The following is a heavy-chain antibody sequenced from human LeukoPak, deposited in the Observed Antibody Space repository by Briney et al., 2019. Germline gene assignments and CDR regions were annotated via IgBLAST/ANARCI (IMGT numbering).Heavy chain of an antibody. CDR2: ITSISNT. CDR3: AHRTAFDS. J-gene: IGHJ4*02. V-gene: IGHV3-23*01. Sequence: GGSLRLSCAASGFTFRSHAMSWVRQAPGKGLEWVSTITSISNTYYPDSVKGRFNISRDNSRDTLYLQMNTLRAEDTAIYYCAHRTAFDSWGQGTLVTVSS. D-gene: IGHD1-14*01. CDR1: GFTFRSHA.